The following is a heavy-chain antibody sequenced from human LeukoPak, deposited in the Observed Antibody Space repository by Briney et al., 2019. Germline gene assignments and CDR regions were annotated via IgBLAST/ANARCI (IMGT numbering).Heavy chain of an antibody. J-gene: IGHJ3*02. CDR1: GGSISSNKYY. Sequence: SETLSLTCTVSGGSISSNKYYWGWVRQPPGKGLEWIGSIYYSGSTYYNPTLKSRVTIFVDTSKNQFSLKLSSVTAADTAVYYCATPYSGGYQGLDIWGQGTMVTVSS. CDR3: ATPYSGGYQGLDI. D-gene: IGHD1-26*01. V-gene: IGHV4-39*01. CDR2: IYYSGST.